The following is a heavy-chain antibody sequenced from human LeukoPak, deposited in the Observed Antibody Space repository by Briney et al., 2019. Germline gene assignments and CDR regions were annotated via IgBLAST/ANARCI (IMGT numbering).Heavy chain of an antibody. V-gene: IGHV4-59*01. CDR3: ARGSRELYYFDY. CDR2: LYYSGST. Sequence: SETLSLTCTVSGGSISGYYWSWFRQPPGKGPEWIGTLYYSGSTNYNPSLKSRVTMSVDTSKNQFSLKLSSVTAADTAVYYCARGSRELYYFDYWGQGTLVTVSS. J-gene: IGHJ4*02. CDR1: GGSISGYY. D-gene: IGHD1-7*01.